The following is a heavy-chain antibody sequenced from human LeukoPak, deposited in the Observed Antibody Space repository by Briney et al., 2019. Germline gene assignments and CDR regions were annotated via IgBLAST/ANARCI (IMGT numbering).Heavy chain of an antibody. CDR1: GFIFRNHA. V-gene: IGHV3-23*01. CDR2: VSASGGST. D-gene: IGHD3-10*01. CDR3: AKSLGNQGVIDY. J-gene: IGHJ4*02. Sequence: RTGGSLRLSCAASGFIFRNHAMNWVRQAPGQGLEWVSGVSASGGSTFNTDSVKGRFSISRDNSKNTLYLETNSLRPEDTALYYCAKSLGNQGVIDYWGQGTLVTVSS.